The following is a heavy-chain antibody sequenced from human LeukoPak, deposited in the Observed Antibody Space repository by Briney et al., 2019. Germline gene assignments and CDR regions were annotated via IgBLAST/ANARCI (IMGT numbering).Heavy chain of an antibody. D-gene: IGHD3-3*01. Sequence: GGSVRLSCAASGFTFSSYAMHWVRQAPGKGLEWVAVISFDGSNKYYADSVKGRFTISRDNSKNTLYLQMNSLRAEDTAVYYCARALPMGSLEWLLSGFGYWGQGTLVTVSS. CDR2: ISFDGSNK. J-gene: IGHJ4*02. CDR3: ARALPMGSLEWLLSGFGY. CDR1: GFTFSSYA. V-gene: IGHV3-30-3*01.